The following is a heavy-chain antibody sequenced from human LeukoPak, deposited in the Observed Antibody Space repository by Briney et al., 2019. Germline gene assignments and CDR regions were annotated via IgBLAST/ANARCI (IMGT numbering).Heavy chain of an antibody. D-gene: IGHD2-2*02. CDR1: GGTFSSYA. V-gene: IGHV1-69*05. CDR2: IIPIFGTA. J-gene: IGHJ5*02. Sequence: GASVKVSCKASGGTFSSYAISWVRQAPGQGLEWMGGIIPIFGTANYAQKFQGRVTITTDESTSTAYVELSSLRSEDTAVYYCASSPYCSSTSCYREENFDYWFDPWGQGTLVNVSS. CDR3: ASSPYCSSTSCYREENFDYWFDP.